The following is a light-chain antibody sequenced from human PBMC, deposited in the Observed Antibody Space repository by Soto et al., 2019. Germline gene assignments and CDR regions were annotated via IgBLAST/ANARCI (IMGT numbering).Light chain of an antibody. Sequence: EVVLTQSPGTLSLSPGERATLSCRASQSVSRYLAWYQQKPGQAPRVLIYGASSRATGIPGRFSGSGSGTDFTLTINRLEPEDFVVYYCQHYGDSPWTFGQGTKVEIK. V-gene: IGKV3-20*01. CDR2: GAS. CDR1: QSVSRY. CDR3: QHYGDSPWT. J-gene: IGKJ1*01.